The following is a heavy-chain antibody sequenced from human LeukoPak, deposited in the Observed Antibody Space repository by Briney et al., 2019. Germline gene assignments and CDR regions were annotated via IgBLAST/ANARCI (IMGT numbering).Heavy chain of an antibody. CDR3: ARGFNLLSAFAY. Sequence: SETLSLTCTVSGGSVSSGSYYWSWIRQHPGKGLEWIGYIYYSGSTYYNPSLKSRVTISVDTSKNQFSLKLSSVTAADTAVYYCARGFNLLSAFAYWGQGTLVTVSS. CDR1: GGSVSSGSYY. D-gene: IGHD1-14*01. CDR2: IYYSGST. V-gene: IGHV4-31*03. J-gene: IGHJ4*02.